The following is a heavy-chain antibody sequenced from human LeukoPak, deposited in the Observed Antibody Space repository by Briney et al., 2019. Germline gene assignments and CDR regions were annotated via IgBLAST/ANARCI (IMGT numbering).Heavy chain of an antibody. D-gene: IGHD3-10*01. CDR3: ARGTTMVRIPMEFDP. J-gene: IGHJ5*02. Sequence: PGGSLRLSCAASGFTFSSYWMHWVRQAPGKGLVWVSRINSDGSSTSYADSVKGRFTISRDNAKNTLYLQMNSLRAEDTAVYYCARGTTMVRIPMEFDPWGQGTLVTVSS. CDR2: INSDGSST. CDR1: GFTFSSYW. V-gene: IGHV3-74*01.